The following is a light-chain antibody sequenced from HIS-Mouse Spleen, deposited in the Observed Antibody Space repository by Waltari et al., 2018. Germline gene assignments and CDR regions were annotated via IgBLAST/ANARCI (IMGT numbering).Light chain of an antibody. V-gene: IGLV3-10*01. CDR1: ALPKKY. CDR3: YSTDSSGNHRV. J-gene: IGLJ2*01. CDR2: EDS. Sequence: SYELTQPPSVSVSPGQTARITCSGDALPKKYAYWYQQKSGQAPGLVIYEDSKRPPGIPERFSGSRSGTMATLTISGAQVEDEADYYCYSTDSSGNHRVFGGGTKLTVL.